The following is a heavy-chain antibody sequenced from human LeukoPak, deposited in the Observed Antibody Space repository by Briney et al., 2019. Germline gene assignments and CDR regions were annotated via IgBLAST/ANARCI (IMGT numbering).Heavy chain of an antibody. CDR1: GFTFSANW. D-gene: IGHD3-10*01. Sequence: PGGSLRLSCAASGFTFSANWISWVRRAPGKGLECVANIKPDGRQKYYVDSVNGRFTISRDNAKNSPYLQMNSLRAEDTAVYYCAKERGTAGECAFDIWGQGTLVTVS. CDR2: IKPDGRQK. J-gene: IGHJ3*02. CDR3: AKERGTAGECAFDI. V-gene: IGHV3-7*03.